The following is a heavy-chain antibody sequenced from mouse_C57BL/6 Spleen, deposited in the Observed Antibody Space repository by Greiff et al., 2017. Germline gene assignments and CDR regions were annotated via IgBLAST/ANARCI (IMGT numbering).Heavy chain of an antibody. CDR3: AGGYDGYYVSFDY. CDR2: IYPGSGST. D-gene: IGHD2-3*01. V-gene: IGHV1-55*01. Sequence: VQLQQPGAELVKPGASVKMSCKASGYTFTSYWITWVKQRPGQGLEWIGDIYPGSGSTNYNEKFKSKATLTVDTSSSTAYMQLSSLTSEDSAVYYCAGGYDGYYVSFDYWGQGTTLTVSS. CDR1: GYTFTSYW. J-gene: IGHJ2*01.